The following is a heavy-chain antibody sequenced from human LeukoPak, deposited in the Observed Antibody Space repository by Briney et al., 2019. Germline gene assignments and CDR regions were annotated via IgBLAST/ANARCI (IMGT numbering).Heavy chain of an antibody. CDR2: ISSSSSSAI. V-gene: IGHV3-48*01. Sequence: GGSLRLSCAASGFTFSSYAMSWVRQAPGKGLEWVSYISSSSSSAIYYADSVKGRFTISRDNAKNSLYLQMNSLRAEDTAVYYCARDWYGGHAFDYWGQGTLVTVSS. J-gene: IGHJ4*02. CDR1: GFTFSSYA. CDR3: ARDWYGGHAFDY. D-gene: IGHD5-12*01.